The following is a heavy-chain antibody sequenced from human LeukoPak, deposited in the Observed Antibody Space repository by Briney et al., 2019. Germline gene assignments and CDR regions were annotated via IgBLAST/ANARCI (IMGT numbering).Heavy chain of an antibody. CDR1: GFTFSSYS. Sequence: GGSLRLSCAASGFTFSSYSMNWVRQAPGKGLEWVSSISSSSSYIYYAHSVKGRFTISRDNAKNSLYLQMNSLRAEDTAVYYCAREDDDYYGSGSYPDYWGQGTLVTISS. CDR2: ISSSSSYI. D-gene: IGHD3-10*01. J-gene: IGHJ4*02. V-gene: IGHV3-21*01. CDR3: AREDDDYYGSGSYPDY.